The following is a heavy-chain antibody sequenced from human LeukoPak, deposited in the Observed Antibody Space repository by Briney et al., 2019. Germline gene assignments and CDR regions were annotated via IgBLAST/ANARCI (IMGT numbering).Heavy chain of an antibody. CDR3: AKDRYTGSYSYYFDY. D-gene: IGHD1-26*01. Sequence: GGSLRLSCAASGFTFSSYEMNWVRQAPGKGLEWVSSISGSGGNTYYADSVKGRFTISRDNSKDTLYLQMNGLRGEDTAVYYCAKDRYTGSYSYYFDYWGQGTLVTVSS. J-gene: IGHJ4*02. CDR1: GFTFSSYE. CDR2: ISGSGGNT. V-gene: IGHV3-23*01.